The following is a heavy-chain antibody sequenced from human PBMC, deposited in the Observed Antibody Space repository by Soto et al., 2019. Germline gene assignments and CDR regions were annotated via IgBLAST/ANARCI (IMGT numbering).Heavy chain of an antibody. V-gene: IGHV7-4-1*01. CDR1: GYTFTSYA. Sequence: ASVKVSCKASGYTFTSYAMNWVRQAPGQGLEWMGWINTNTGNPTYAQGFTGRFVFSLDTSVSTAYLQICSLKAEDTAVYYRERDVHSRPDHWGQGTLVTVSS. J-gene: IGHJ4*02. CDR2: INTNTGNP. CDR3: ERDVHSRPDH. D-gene: IGHD6-13*01.